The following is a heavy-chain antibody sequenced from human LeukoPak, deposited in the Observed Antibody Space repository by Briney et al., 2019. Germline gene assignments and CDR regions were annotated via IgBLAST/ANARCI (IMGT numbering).Heavy chain of an antibody. CDR1: GFTVSSNY. V-gene: IGHV3-66*02. Sequence: GGSLRLSCAASGFTVSSNYMSWVRQAPGKGLEWVSVIYSGGSTYYADSVKGRFTISRDNSKNTLYLQMNSLRAEDTAVYYCARDSTYHDILTGLSSRGGFDPWGQGTLVTVSS. J-gene: IGHJ5*02. CDR2: IYSGGST. CDR3: ARDSTYHDILTGLSSRGGFDP. D-gene: IGHD3-9*01.